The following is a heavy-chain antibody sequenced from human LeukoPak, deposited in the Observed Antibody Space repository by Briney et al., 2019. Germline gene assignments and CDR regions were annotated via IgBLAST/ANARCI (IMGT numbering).Heavy chain of an antibody. CDR2: IRYDGNIK. CDR1: GFTFSSYG. D-gene: IGHD3-10*01. V-gene: IGHV3-30*02. J-gene: IGHJ4*02. Sequence: GGSLRLSCAASGFTFSSYGMHWVRQAPGKGLEWVAFIRYDGNIKYSADSVKGRFTISRDTSKNTLYLQMNSLRAEDTALYYCAKDMGYGSGSPWDYWGQGTLVTVSS. CDR3: AKDMGYGSGSPWDY.